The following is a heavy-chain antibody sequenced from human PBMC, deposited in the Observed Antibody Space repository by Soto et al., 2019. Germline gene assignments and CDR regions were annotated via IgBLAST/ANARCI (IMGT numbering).Heavy chain of an antibody. J-gene: IGHJ6*02. CDR2: INPNSGGT. CDR3: ARSDIVVVPAAIIYYYGMDV. D-gene: IGHD2-2*02. Sequence: ASLKVSCKASGYTFIGYYMHWVRQAPGQGLEWMGWINPNSGGTNYAQKFQGRVTMTRDTSISTAYMELSRLRSDDTAVYYCARSDIVVVPAAIIYYYGMDVWGQGTTVTVSS. CDR1: GYTFIGYY. V-gene: IGHV1-2*02.